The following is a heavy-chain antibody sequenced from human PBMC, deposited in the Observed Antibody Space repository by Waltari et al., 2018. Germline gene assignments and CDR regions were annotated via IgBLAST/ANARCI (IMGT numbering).Heavy chain of an antibody. CDR3: ARASSIAAPGWFDP. CDR1: GFTFNSYS. V-gene: IGHV3-21*01. CDR2: ISSSSGYI. Sequence: EVQLVESGGGLVKPGGSLRLSCAASGFTFNSYSMNWVRQAPGKGLEWVSSISSSSGYIYYADSVKGRFTISRDNAKNSLYLQMNSLRAEDTAVYYCARASSIAAPGWFDPWGQGTLVTVSS. D-gene: IGHD6-6*01. J-gene: IGHJ5*02.